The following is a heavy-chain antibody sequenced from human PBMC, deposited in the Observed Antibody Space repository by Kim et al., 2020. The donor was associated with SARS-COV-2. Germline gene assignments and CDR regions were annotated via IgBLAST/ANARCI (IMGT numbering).Heavy chain of an antibody. D-gene: IGHD3-10*01. V-gene: IGHV4-61*01. CDR2: IYYSGST. CDR1: GGSVSSGSYY. Sequence: SETLSLTCTVSGGSVSSGSYYWSWIRQPPGKGLEWIGYIYYSGSTNYNPSLKSRVTISVDTSKNQFSLKLSSVTAADTAVYYCARELKLPTMVRGVSYYYYGMDVWGQGTTVTVSS. J-gene: IGHJ6*02. CDR3: ARELKLPTMVRGVSYYYYGMDV.